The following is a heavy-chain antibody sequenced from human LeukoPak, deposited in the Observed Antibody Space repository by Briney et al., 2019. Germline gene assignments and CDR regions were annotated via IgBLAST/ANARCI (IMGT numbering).Heavy chain of an antibody. CDR1: GFTFSSYW. Sequence: GGSLRLSCAASGFTFSSYWMSWVRQAPGKGLEWVSYISSSGSTIYYADSVKGRFTISRDNAKNSLYLQMNSLRAEDMALYYCAKGGGSTAFSGYYFDYWGQGTLVTVSS. CDR3: AKGGGSTAFSGYYFDY. J-gene: IGHJ4*02. CDR2: ISSSGSTI. D-gene: IGHD3-10*01. V-gene: IGHV3-48*04.